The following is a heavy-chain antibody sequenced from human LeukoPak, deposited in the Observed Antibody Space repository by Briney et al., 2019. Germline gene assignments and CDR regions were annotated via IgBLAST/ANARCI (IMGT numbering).Heavy chain of an antibody. Sequence: PSETLSLTCAVYGGSFSGYYWSWIRQPPGKGLEWIGEINHSGSTNYNPSLKSRVTISVDTSKNQFSLKLSSVTAADTAVYYCARVRPYVVVPRMDVWGQGTTVTVSS. V-gene: IGHV4-34*01. CDR1: GGSFSGYY. CDR3: ARVRPYVVVPRMDV. D-gene: IGHD2-2*01. CDR2: INHSGST. J-gene: IGHJ6*02.